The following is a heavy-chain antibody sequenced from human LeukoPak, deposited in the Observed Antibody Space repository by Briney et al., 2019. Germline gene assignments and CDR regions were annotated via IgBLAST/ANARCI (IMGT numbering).Heavy chain of an antibody. CDR2: INHSGST. CDR3: ARGKSRFSAMALDY. Sequence: SETLSLTCAVYGGSFSGYYWSWIRQPPGKGLEWIGEINHSGSTNYNPSLKSRVTISVDTSKNQFSLKLSSVTAADTAVYYCARGKSRFSAMALDYWGQGTLVTVSS. CDR1: GGSFSGYY. D-gene: IGHD5-18*01. J-gene: IGHJ4*02. V-gene: IGHV4-34*01.